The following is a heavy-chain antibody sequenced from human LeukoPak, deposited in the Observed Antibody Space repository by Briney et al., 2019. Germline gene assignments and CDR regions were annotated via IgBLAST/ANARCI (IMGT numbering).Heavy chain of an antibody. Sequence: SETLSLTCAVYGGSFSGYYWSWIRQPPGKGLEWIGEINHSGSTNYNPSLKSRVTISVDTSKNQFSLKLSSVTAADTAVYYCARLWDSGSYYLQDYWGQETLVTVSS. D-gene: IGHD1-26*01. CDR2: INHSGST. CDR3: ARLWDSGSYYLQDY. V-gene: IGHV4-34*01. CDR1: GGSFSGYY. J-gene: IGHJ4*02.